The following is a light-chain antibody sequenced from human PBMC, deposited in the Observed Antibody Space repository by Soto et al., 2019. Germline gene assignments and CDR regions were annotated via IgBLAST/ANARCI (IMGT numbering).Light chain of an antibody. J-gene: IGLJ1*01. CDR1: SSNIGSNT. V-gene: IGLV1-44*01. Sequence: QSVLTQPPSASGTPGQRVTISCSGSSSNIGSNTVNWYQQLPGTAPKLLIYSNNQRPLAVPDRFSASKSGTSASLGISGLQSEDEADYYCAAWDDTLDGYVFGTGTKVTVL. CDR2: SNN. CDR3: AAWDDTLDGYV.